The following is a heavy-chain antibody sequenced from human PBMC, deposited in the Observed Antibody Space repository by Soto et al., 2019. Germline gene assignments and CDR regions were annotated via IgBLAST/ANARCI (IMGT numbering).Heavy chain of an antibody. CDR2: ISGSGGST. V-gene: IGHV3-23*01. J-gene: IGHJ4*02. D-gene: IGHD6-19*01. CDR1: GFTFSSYA. Sequence: GGSLRLSCAASGFTFSSYAVSWVRQAPGKGLEWVSAISGSGGSTYYADSVKGRFTISRDNSKNTLYLQMNSLRAEDTAVYYCAKDGRESSGWYYFDYWGQGTLVTVSS. CDR3: AKDGRESSGWYYFDY.